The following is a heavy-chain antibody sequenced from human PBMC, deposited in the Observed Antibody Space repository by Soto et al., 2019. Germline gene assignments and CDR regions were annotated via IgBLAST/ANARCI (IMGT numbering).Heavy chain of an antibody. J-gene: IGHJ4*02. CDR2: ISSSSSYI. D-gene: IGHD5-18*01. V-gene: IGHV3-21*01. CDR1: GFTFSSYS. Sequence: EVQLVESGGGLVTPGGSLSLSCAASGFTFSSYSMNWVCQAPGKWLEWVSSISSSSSYIYYADSVKGRFTISRDNAKNSLYLQMNSLRAEDTAVYYCARDQPGYSYGYGLGYWGQGTLVTVSS. CDR3: ARDQPGYSYGYGLGY.